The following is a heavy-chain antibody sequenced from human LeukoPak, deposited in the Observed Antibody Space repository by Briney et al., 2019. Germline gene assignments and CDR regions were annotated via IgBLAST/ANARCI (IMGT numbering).Heavy chain of an antibody. CDR1: GGSISSYY. J-gene: IGHJ3*01. CDR2: IYYSGST. CDR3: ARDRSSGSV. Sequence: SETVSLTCTVSGGSISSYYWSWIRQPPGKGLEWIGYIYYSGSTNYNPSLKSRVTISVDTSKNQFSLKLSSVTAADTAVYYCARDRSSGSVWGQGTMVTVSS. V-gene: IGHV4-59*01. D-gene: IGHD6-19*01.